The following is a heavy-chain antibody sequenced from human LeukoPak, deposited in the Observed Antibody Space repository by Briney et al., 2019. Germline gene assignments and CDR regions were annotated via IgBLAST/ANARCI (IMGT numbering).Heavy chain of an antibody. Sequence: RGSLRLSCAASGFTFSSYAMHWVRQAPGKGLEWVAVISYDGSNKYYADSVKGRFTISRDNSKNTLYLQMNSLRAEDTAVYYCARDFLFSGSSVGCVDYWGQGTLVTVSS. V-gene: IGHV3-30*01. CDR2: ISYDGSNK. CDR1: GFTFSSYA. J-gene: IGHJ4*02. CDR3: ARDFLFSGSSVGCVDY. D-gene: IGHD6-6*01.